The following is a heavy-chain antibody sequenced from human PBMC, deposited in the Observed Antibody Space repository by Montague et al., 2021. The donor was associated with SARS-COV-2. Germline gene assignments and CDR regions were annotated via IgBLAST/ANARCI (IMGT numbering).Heavy chain of an antibody. V-gene: IGHV4-31*03. Sequence: TLSLTCTVSGGSISSGGYYWSWIRQHPGKGLEWIGYIYYSGSTYYNPSLKSRVTISVDTSKNQFSLKLSSVTAADTAVYYCARSSAPSITILGVGKTYWYCDLWGRGTLVTVSS. D-gene: IGHD3-3*01. CDR2: IYYSGST. J-gene: IGHJ2*01. CDR1: GGSISSGGYY. CDR3: ARSSAPSITILGVGKTYWYCDL.